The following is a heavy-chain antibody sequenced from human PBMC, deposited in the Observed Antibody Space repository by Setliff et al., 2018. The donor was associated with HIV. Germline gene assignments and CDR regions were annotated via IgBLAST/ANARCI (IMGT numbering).Heavy chain of an antibody. D-gene: IGHD7-27*01. Sequence: SETLSLTCAVYGGSFSGNQWSWIRQPPGEGLEWIGEINQSGDTNYKQSLKSRVTISIDTSKNQFSLKLSSVTAADTAVYYCASCRLNGGFNLWGQGTLVTVSS. CDR3: ASCRLNGGFNL. CDR1: GGSFSGNQ. V-gene: IGHV4-34*01. CDR2: INQSGDT. J-gene: IGHJ5*02.